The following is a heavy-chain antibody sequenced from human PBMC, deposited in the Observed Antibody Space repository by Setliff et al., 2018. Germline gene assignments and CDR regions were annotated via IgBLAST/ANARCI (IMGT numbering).Heavy chain of an antibody. Sequence: PSETLSLTCAVYGGSFSGYYWSWIRQPPRKGLEWIGEINHSGSTNYNPSLKSRVTISVDTSKNQFSLKLSSVTAADTAVYYCARGKGTWVLLRWFDPWGQGTLVTVSS. J-gene: IGHJ5*02. CDR1: GGSFSGYY. V-gene: IGHV4-34*01. D-gene: IGHD3-10*01. CDR2: INHSGST. CDR3: ARGKGTWVLLRWFDP.